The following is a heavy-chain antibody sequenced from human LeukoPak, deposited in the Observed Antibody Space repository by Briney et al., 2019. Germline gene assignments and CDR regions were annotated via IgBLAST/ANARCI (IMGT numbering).Heavy chain of an antibody. CDR3: ARGLGFGELYYYYMDV. J-gene: IGHJ6*03. Sequence: AETLSLTCTVSGGSISSSSYYWGWMRPAPGKGREWIGSIYYSGSTYYNPSLKSRVTISVDTSKNQFSLKLSSVTAADTAVYYCARGLGFGELYYYYMDVWGKGTTVTISS. CDR2: IYYSGST. V-gene: IGHV4-39*01. CDR1: GGSISSSSYY. D-gene: IGHD3-10*01.